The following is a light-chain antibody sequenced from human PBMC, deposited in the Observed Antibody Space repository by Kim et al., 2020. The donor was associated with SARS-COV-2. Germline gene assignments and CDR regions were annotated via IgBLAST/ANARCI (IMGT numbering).Light chain of an antibody. CDR2: SNN. V-gene: IGLV1-47*02. CDR1: SSNIGSNY. Sequence: ELTQPPSASGTPGQRVTISCSGSSSNIGSNYVYWYQQLPGTAPKLLIYSNNQRPSGVPDRFSGSKSGTSASLAISGLRSEDEADYYCAAWDDSLSGPVFGTGTQLTVL. CDR3: AAWDDSLSGPV. J-gene: IGLJ1*01.